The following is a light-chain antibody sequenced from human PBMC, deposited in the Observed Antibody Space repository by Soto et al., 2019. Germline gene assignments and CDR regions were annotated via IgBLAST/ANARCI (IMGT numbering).Light chain of an antibody. CDR2: DAS. Sequence: DIQMTQSPSTLSASVGDRITITCRASQSISSWLAWYQQKPGKAPKVLIYDASSLESGVPSRFSGSGSGTAFTLTISSLQPDDFGTYYCQQYNSYSSFTFGQGTKLEIK. V-gene: IGKV1-5*01. CDR3: QQYNSYSSFT. CDR1: QSISSW. J-gene: IGKJ2*01.